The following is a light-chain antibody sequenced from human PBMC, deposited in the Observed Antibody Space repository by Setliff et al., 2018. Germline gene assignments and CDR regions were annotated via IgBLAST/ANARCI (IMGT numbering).Light chain of an antibody. CDR1: IGDVGAYDF. Sequence: SVLTQPASVSGSPGQSITISCSGTIGDVGAYDFVSWYQHHPGKAPKLVIYEVTNRPSGISNRFSGSKSGNSASLIISGLQAEDEADYYCSAYTSSSTYVFGTGTKVTVL. V-gene: IGLV2-14*01. CDR2: EVT. CDR3: SAYTSSSTYV. J-gene: IGLJ1*01.